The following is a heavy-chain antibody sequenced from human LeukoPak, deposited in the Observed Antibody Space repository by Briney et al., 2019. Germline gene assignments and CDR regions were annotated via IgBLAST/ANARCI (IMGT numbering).Heavy chain of an antibody. CDR2: IKQDGSEK. J-gene: IGHJ4*02. V-gene: IGHV3-7*01. CDR3: ASLDTAAIRTGGY. CDR1: GFTFSSYW. D-gene: IGHD5-18*01. Sequence: PGGSLRLSCAAYGFTFSSYWMSWVRQAPGKGLEWVANIKQDGSEKYYVDSVKGRFTISRDSARNSLYLQMSSLKADDTAVYYCASLDTAAIRTGGYWGQGTLVTVSP.